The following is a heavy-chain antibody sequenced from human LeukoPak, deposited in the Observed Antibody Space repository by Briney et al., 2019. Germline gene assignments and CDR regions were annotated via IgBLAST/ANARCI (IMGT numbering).Heavy chain of an antibody. D-gene: IGHD3-10*01. CDR1: GGSISSGDYY. CDR2: ICYSGST. CDR3: ARVGSWFGELFFDY. V-gene: IGHV4-30-4*01. Sequence: SETLSLTCTVSGGSISSGDYYWSWIRQPPGKGLEWIGYICYSGSTSYNPSLKSRVTISVDTSKNQFSLKLSSVTAADTAVYYCARVGSWFGELFFDYWGQGTLVTVSS. J-gene: IGHJ4*02.